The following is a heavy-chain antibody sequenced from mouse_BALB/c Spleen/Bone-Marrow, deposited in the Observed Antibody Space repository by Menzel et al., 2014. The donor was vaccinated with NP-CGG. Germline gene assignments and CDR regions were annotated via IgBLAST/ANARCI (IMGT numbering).Heavy chain of an antibody. CDR1: GFTFSSYY. J-gene: IGHJ4*01. D-gene: IGHD2-12*01. CDR3: ARLGNDDAMDY. V-gene: IGHV5-6-2*01. CDR2: INSNGGST. Sequence: DVKLMESGGGLVKLGGSLKLSCAASGFTFSSYYMSWVRQTPEKRLELVAAINSNGGSTYYPDTVKGRFTISRDNAKNTLYLQMSSLKSEDTALYYCARLGNDDAMDYWGQGTSVTVSS.